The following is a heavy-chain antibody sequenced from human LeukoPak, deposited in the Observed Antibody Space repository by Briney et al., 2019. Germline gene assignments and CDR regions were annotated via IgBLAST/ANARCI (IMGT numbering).Heavy chain of an antibody. V-gene: IGHV1-18*04. CDR2: ISGYNGNT. J-gene: IGHJ4*02. D-gene: IGHD2-15*01. Sequence: ASVKVSCKASGYTFTSYYMHWVRQAPGQGLEWMGWISGYNGNTNYAQKLQGRVTMTTDTSTSTAYVELRSLRSDDTAVYYCARDGTYGSDDYWGQGTLVTVSS. CDR1: GYTFTSYY. CDR3: ARDGTYGSDDY.